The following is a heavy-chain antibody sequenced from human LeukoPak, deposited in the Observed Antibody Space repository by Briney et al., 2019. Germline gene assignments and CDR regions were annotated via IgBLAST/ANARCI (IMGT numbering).Heavy chain of an antibody. Sequence: GESLQISCKISGCHLTNNWIGGVRQVPGKGLEWMGLIYPGYSDDKYSPYFQGQVTLSVDASISTACLQLSGLRASDTAIYYCVRFALTSSLDHWGQGTLVTVSS. J-gene: IGHJ5*02. CDR3: VRFALTSSLDH. CDR2: IYPGYSDD. CDR1: GCHLTNNW. V-gene: IGHV5-51*01. D-gene: IGHD6-13*01.